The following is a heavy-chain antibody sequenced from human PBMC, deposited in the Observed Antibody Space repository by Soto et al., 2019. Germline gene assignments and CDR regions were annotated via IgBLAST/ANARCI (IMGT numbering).Heavy chain of an antibody. J-gene: IGHJ6*01. CDR1: GFTFSSYA. Sequence: QVQLVESGGGVVQPGRSLRLSCAASGFTFSSYAMHWVRQAPGKGLEWEAVISYDGSNKYYADSVKGRFTISRDNSKNTLYLQMNSLRAEDTAVYYCARDHVVVAATFRASYYGMDVW. D-gene: IGHD2-15*01. V-gene: IGHV3-30-3*01. CDR2: ISYDGSNK. CDR3: ARDHVVVAATFRASYYGMDV.